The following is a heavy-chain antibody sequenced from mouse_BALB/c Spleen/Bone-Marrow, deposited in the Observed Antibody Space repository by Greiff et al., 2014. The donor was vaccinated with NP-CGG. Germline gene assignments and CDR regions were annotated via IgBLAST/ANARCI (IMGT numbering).Heavy chain of an antibody. CDR2: IWGVGTT. D-gene: IGHD2-4*01. V-gene: IGHV2-6-5*01. J-gene: IGHJ3*01. CDR1: GFSLTDYG. Sequence: VQLQQSGPGLVAPSQSLSTTCTVSGFSLTDYGVSWIRRPPGKGLEWLGVIWGVGTTYYNSALKSRLSISKDNSKSQVFLKMNSLQTDDTAMYYCAKIYYDFDGFAHWGQGTLVTVSA. CDR3: AKIYYDFDGFAH.